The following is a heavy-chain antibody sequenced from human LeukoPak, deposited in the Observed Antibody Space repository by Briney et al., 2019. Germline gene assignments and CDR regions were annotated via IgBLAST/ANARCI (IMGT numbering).Heavy chain of an antibody. Sequence: ASVKVSCKASGYTFTSYDINWVRQATGQGLEWMGWMNPNSGNTGYAQKFQGRVTMTRNTSISTAYMELSSLRSEDTAVYYCARQSRAGWSGFQYYYYGMDVWGQGTTVTVSS. CDR2: MNPNSGNT. CDR3: ARQSRAGWSGFQYYYYGMDV. V-gene: IGHV1-8*01. D-gene: IGHD3-3*01. J-gene: IGHJ6*02. CDR1: GYTFTSYD.